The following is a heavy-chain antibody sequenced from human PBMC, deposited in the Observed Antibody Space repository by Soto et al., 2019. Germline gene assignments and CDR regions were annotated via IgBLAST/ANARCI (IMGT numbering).Heavy chain of an antibody. J-gene: IGHJ4*02. Sequence: QVQLVQSGAEVKKPGSSLRVSCKASGGIFSSYAFSWVRQAPGQGLEWMGGIIPIFGTANYAQKFQGRVTITADESTSTVYMELNTLRSKDTAVYFCATSGDAYNGVDYWGPGTLVTVSA. D-gene: IGHD1-1*01. CDR2: IIPIFGTA. CDR3: ATSGDAYNGVDY. CDR1: GGIFSSYA. V-gene: IGHV1-69*12.